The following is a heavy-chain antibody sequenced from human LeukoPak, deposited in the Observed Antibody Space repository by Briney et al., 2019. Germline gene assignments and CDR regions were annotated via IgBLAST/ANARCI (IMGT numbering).Heavy chain of an antibody. Sequence: SETLSLTCAVSGGSISSSNWWSWVRQPPGKGLEWIGEIYHSGNTNYNPSLKSRVTISVDTSKNQFSLKLSSVTAADTAVYYCARRSDGSSWFYDDYWGQGTLVTVSS. CDR1: GGSISSSNW. V-gene: IGHV4-4*02. D-gene: IGHD6-13*01. J-gene: IGHJ4*02. CDR3: ARRSDGSSWFYDDY. CDR2: IYHSGNT.